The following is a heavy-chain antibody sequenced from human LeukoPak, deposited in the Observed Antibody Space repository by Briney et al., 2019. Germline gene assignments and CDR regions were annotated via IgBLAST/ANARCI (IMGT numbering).Heavy chain of an antibody. J-gene: IGHJ4*02. V-gene: IGHV3-15*01. CDR3: TTTTYRSGEAC. Sequence: GGSLRLSCAASGFSLSNAWMSWVRQAPGKGLEWVGRIKSKTDGGTADYAAPVKGRFAISRDDSKNTLYLQMNSLKTEDTAVYYCTTTTYRSGEACWGQGTLVTVSS. CDR1: GFSLSNAW. CDR2: IKSKTDGGTA. D-gene: IGHD1-14*01.